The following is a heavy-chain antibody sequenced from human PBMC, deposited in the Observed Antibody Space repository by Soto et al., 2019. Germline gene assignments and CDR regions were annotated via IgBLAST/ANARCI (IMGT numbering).Heavy chain of an antibody. J-gene: IGHJ4*02. CDR2: ITHTGSSK. Sequence: QVQLVESGGGLVKPGGSLRLSCVVSGFTFSDYYMSWIRQAPGKGLEWVSYITHTGSSKYYADSVKGRFTISRDNAKNSLYLEMSSLRVEDTAVYYCVKEVPTSDHWGQGTLVTVSS. CDR1: GFTFSDYY. CDR3: VKEVPTSDH. D-gene: IGHD1-1*01. V-gene: IGHV3-11*01.